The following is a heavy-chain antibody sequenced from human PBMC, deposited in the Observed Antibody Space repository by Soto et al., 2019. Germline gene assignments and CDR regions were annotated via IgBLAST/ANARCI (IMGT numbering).Heavy chain of an antibody. CDR2: INPNSGGT. D-gene: IGHD2-15*01. CDR1: GYTFTGYY. J-gene: IGHJ5*02. V-gene: IGHV1-2*04. CDR3: ARTFIGRSSWFDP. Sequence: QVPLVQSGAEVKKPGASVKVSCKASGYTFTGYYMHWVRQAPGQGLEWMGWINPNSGGTNYAQKFQGWVTMTRDTSISTAYMELSRLRSDDTAVYYCARTFIGRSSWFDPWGQGTLVTVSS.